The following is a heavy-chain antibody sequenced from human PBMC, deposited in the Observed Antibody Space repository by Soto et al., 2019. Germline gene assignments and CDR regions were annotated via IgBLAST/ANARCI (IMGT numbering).Heavy chain of an antibody. J-gene: IGHJ4*02. CDR3: ARESEDLTSNFDY. CDR1: GFTFTRYS. V-gene: IGHV3-21*03. Sequence: XGSLILSCAASGFTFTRYSMNWVRQAPGKGLEWVSSISSTTNYIYYGDSMKGRFTISRDNAKNSLYLEMNSLRAEDTAVYYCARESEDLTSNFDYWGQGTLVTVSS. CDR2: ISSTTNYI.